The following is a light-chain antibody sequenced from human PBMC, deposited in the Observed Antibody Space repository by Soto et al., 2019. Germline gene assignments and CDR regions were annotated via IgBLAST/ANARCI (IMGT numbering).Light chain of an antibody. Sequence: EIVLTQSPGTLSLSPGERATLSCRASQTVTRNYLAWHQQKPGQTPRLLVYGAPSRATGIPDRFSGSGSGTDFTLTITRLEPEDFAVYFCQQYGSSPRTFGQGTRLEIK. CDR3: QQYGSSPRT. CDR2: GAP. V-gene: IGKV3-20*01. CDR1: QTVTRNY. J-gene: IGKJ5*01.